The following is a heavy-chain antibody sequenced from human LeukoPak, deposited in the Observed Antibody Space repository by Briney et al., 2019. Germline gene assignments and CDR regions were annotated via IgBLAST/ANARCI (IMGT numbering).Heavy chain of an antibody. Sequence: PSETLSLTCTVSGVSIYSNNYYWGWIRQPPGKGLGWIGNIYYSGTTYYNLSLKSRVTMSVDTSKNQFSLKLRSVTAADTAVYYCARHRGSSSEFDPWGQGTLVTISS. J-gene: IGHJ5*02. CDR1: GVSIYSNNYY. CDR2: IYYSGTT. CDR3: ARHRGSSSEFDP. V-gene: IGHV4-39*01. D-gene: IGHD6-6*01.